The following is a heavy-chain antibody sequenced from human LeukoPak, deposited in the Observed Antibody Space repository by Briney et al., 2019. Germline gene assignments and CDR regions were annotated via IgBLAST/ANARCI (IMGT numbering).Heavy chain of an antibody. V-gene: IGHV3-11*01. CDR2: VSSSGATI. CDR3: ARGAYDSSGFNWFDP. J-gene: IGHJ5*02. D-gene: IGHD3-22*01. Sequence: PGGSLRLSCAASGFTFSDYYMSWIRQAPGEGLEWVSYVSSSGATIYYADSVKGRFTISRDNSKNSLYLQMNSLRAEDTAVYYCARGAYDSSGFNWFDPWGQGTLVTVSS. CDR1: GFTFSDYY.